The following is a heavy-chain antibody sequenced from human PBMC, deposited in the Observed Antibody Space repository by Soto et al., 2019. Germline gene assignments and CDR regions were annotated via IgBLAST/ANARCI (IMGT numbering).Heavy chain of an antibody. CDR1: GFTFSSYT. V-gene: IGHV3-23*01. CDR3: AKGIGSSSWYKLDY. J-gene: IGHJ4*02. D-gene: IGHD6-13*01. Sequence: GGSLRLSCAASGFTFSSYTMSWVRQAPGKGLEWVSGISGSGGSTYYADSVKGRFTISRDNSKNTLYLQMNNLRAEDTAVYYCAKGIGSSSWYKLDYWGQGTLVTVSS. CDR2: ISGSGGST.